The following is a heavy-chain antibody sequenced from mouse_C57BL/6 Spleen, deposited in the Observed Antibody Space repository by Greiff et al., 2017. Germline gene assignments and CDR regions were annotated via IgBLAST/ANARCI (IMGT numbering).Heavy chain of an antibody. Sequence: EVKLMESGGGLVKPGGSLKLSCAASGFTFSDYGMHWVRQAPGKGLEWVAYISSGSSTIYYADTVKGRFTISRDNAKNTLFLQMTSLRSEDTAMYYCGREGDARNYYAMDYWGQGTSVTVSS. CDR3: GREGDARNYYAMDY. CDR1: GFTFSDYG. D-gene: IGHD3-3*01. J-gene: IGHJ4*01. CDR2: ISSGSSTI. V-gene: IGHV5-17*01.